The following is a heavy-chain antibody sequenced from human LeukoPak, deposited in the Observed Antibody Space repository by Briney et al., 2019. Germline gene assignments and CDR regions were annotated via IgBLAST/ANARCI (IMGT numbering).Heavy chain of an antibody. D-gene: IGHD6-6*01. CDR2: IYSSGST. CDR1: GGSISGDY. Sequence: SETLSLTCTVSGGSISGDYWSWIRQPPGKGLEWIAYIYSSGSTNYNPSLKSRVTISVDTSKNQFSLNLNSVTAADTAVYYCATQVGAARTYFDYWGQGTLVTVSS. J-gene: IGHJ4*02. CDR3: ATQVGAARTYFDY. V-gene: IGHV4-4*08.